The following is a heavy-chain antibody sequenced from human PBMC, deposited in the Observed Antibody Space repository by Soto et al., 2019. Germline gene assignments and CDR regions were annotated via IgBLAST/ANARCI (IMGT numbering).Heavy chain of an antibody. CDR1: GDSVSSNSAA. CDR2: TYYRSKWYN. CDR3: ASFFEYSSSWYAFWPHRALTYDAFDI. Sequence: PSQTLSLTCAISGDSVSSNSAAWNWIRQSPSRGLEWLGRTYYRSKWYNDYAVSVKSRITINPDTSKNQFSLQLNSVTPEDTAVYYCASFFEYSSSWYAFWPHRALTYDAFDIWGQGTMVTVSS. D-gene: IGHD6-13*01. J-gene: IGHJ3*02. V-gene: IGHV6-1*01.